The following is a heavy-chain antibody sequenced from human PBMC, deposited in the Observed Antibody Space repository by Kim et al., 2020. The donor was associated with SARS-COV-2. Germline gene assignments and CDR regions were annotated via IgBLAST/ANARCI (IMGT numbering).Heavy chain of an antibody. CDR2: IKQDGSEK. V-gene: IGHV3-7*01. D-gene: IGHD1-1*01. J-gene: IGHJ4*02. CDR3: ARTLQLEHHIDY. Sequence: GGSLRLSCAASGCTFSSYWMSWVRQAQGKGMEWVANIKQDGSEKYYVDSVKGRFTISRDNAKNSLYLQMNSLRAEDTAVYYCARTLQLEHHIDYWGQGTL. CDR1: GCTFSSYW.